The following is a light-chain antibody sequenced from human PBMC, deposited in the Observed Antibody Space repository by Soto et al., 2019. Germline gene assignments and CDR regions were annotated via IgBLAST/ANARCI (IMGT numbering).Light chain of an antibody. CDR1: SSDVGGYNS. CDR2: EVS. V-gene: IGLV2-14*01. CDR3: SSYTSSDTLV. Sequence: QSALTQPASVSGSPGQSITISCTGTSSDVGGYNSVSWYQQHPCKAPQLMISEVSNRPSGVSNRFSGSKSGNTASLTISGLQAADEADYYCSSYTSSDTLVFGGGTKLTVL. J-gene: IGLJ2*01.